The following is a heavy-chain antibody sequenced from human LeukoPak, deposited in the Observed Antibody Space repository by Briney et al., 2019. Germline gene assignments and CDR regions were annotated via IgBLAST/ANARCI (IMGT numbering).Heavy chain of an antibody. D-gene: IGHD2-8*02. CDR1: GLTFSRYW. Sequence: GGSLRLSCAASGLTFSRYWVTWFRQAPGKGLEWVANIKQDGSEKYYVDSVKGRFTISRDNADRSLYLQMASLRVEDTAVYFCASRYCTGVNCFAASYMCMDVWGKGTTVTVSS. J-gene: IGHJ6*03. CDR2: IKQDGSEK. V-gene: IGHV3-7*01. CDR3: ASRYCTGVNCFAASYMCMDV.